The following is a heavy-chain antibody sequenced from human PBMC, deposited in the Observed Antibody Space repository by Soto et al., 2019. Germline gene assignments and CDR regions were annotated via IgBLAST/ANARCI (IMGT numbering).Heavy chain of an antibody. V-gene: IGHV1-18*04. D-gene: IGHD5-12*01. Sequence: QLQLVQSGGEVKKPGASVRVSCEAYGYPFSKYGISWIRQAPGQGLEWMGWIKPDNGNTDYAQKFQGRVTMTTVTSSNTAYMELRSLRSDDTAVYYCATSYDSGFDPWGQGTLVSVSS. J-gene: IGHJ5*02. CDR1: GYPFSKYG. CDR3: ATSYDSGFDP. CDR2: IKPDNGNT.